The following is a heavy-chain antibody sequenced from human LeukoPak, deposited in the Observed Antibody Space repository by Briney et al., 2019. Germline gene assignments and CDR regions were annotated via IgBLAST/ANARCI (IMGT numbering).Heavy chain of an antibody. Sequence: KPSGTLSLTCAVSVGSISSGNWWSWVRQSPGKGLEWIGEIYHNGTRNYNPSLKSRVTISADTFKNHSSLKLTSVTAADTAVYYCATSPLLRGEGGEHYKYGMDVWGQGSTLIV. V-gene: IGHV4-4*02. J-gene: IGHJ6*02. D-gene: IGHD1-14*01. CDR1: VGSISSGNW. CDR2: IYHNGTR. CDR3: ATSPLLRGEGGEHYKYGMDV.